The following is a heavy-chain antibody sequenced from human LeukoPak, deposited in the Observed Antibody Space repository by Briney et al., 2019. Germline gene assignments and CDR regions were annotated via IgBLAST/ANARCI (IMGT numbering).Heavy chain of an antibody. J-gene: IGHJ1*01. Sequence: SETLSLTCTVSDGSISSGRYYWAWIRQPPGKGLEWIGTIYYNGNTYYNPSLKSRVTLSVDTSKSQFSLKLSSVTAADTAVYYCARHSKYYYDSSGSYVGYFQHWGQGTLVTVSS. V-gene: IGHV4-39*01. CDR2: IYYNGNT. CDR3: ARHSKYYYDSSGSYVGYFQH. CDR1: DGSISSGRYY. D-gene: IGHD3-22*01.